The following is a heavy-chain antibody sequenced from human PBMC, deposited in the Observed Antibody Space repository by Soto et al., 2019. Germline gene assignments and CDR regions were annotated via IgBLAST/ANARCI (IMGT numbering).Heavy chain of an antibody. J-gene: IGHJ2*01. Sequence: GGSLRLSCAASGFTFSSYSMNWVRQAPGKGLEWVSYISSSSSNIYYADSVKGRFTISRDNAKNSLYLQMNSLRADDKAVYYCARELEGYSGYYYVWYFDLWGRGTLVTVSS. CDR1: GFTFSSYS. D-gene: IGHD5-12*01. CDR3: ARELEGYSGYYYVWYFDL. V-gene: IGHV3-48*04. CDR2: ISSSSSNI.